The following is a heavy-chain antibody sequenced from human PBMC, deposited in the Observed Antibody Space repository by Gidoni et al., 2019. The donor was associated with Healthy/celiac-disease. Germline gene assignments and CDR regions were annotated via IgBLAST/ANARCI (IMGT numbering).Heavy chain of an antibody. CDR1: GGSFSGYY. J-gene: IGHJ5*02. CDR2: INHSGST. Sequence: QVQLQQWGAGLLKPSETLSLTCAVYGGSFSGYYWSWIRQPPGKGLEWIGEINHSGSTNYNPSLKSRVTISVDTSKNQFSLKLSSVTAADTAVYYCARAARPSANPKYSSSWYGHLDPWGQGTLVTVSS. V-gene: IGHV4-34*01. D-gene: IGHD6-13*01. CDR3: ARAARPSANPKYSSSWYGHLDP.